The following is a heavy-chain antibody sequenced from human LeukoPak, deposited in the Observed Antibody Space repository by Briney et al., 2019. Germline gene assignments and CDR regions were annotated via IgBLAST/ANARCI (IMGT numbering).Heavy chain of an antibody. V-gene: IGHV5-51*01. D-gene: IGHD2-2*01. CDR1: GYSFISYW. Sequence: PGESLKIFCKGSGYSFISYWIGWVRQMPGKGLEWMGIIYPGDSDTRYSPSFQGQVTISADKSISTAYLQWSSLKASDTAMYYCARRTRYCSSTSCFFFDYWGQGTLVTVSS. J-gene: IGHJ4*02. CDR2: IYPGDSDT. CDR3: ARRTRYCSSTSCFFFDY.